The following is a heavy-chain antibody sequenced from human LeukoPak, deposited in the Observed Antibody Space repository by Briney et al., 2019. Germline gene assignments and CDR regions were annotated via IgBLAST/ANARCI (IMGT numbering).Heavy chain of an antibody. V-gene: IGHV3-30*18. Sequence: GGSLRHSCAASGLTFSSYGMHWVRQAPSKGPEWVAVISYDGSNKYYADSVKGRFTISRENSKNTLYLQMNSLRAEDTAVYYCAKPNYGDPISFFELWGRGTLVTVSS. CDR3: AKPNYGDPISFFEL. D-gene: IGHD4/OR15-4a*01. J-gene: IGHJ2*01. CDR2: ISYDGSNK. CDR1: GLTFSSYG.